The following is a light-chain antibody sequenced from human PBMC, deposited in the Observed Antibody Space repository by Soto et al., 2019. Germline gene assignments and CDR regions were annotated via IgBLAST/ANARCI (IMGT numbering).Light chain of an antibody. V-gene: IGKV3-20*01. CDR1: QSVTRSY. CDR3: QQHGSSPWT. Sequence: EIVLTQSPGALSLSPGERATLSCRASQSVTRSYLACYQQKPGQAPRLLIYGASSRATGIPDRFSGSGSGTDFTLTIGSLEPEDFAVYYCQQHGSSPWTFGQGTKVEIK. J-gene: IGKJ1*01. CDR2: GAS.